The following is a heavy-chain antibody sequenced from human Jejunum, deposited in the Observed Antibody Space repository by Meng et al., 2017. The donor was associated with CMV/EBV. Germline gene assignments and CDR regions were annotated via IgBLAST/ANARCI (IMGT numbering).Heavy chain of an antibody. CDR2: IHDTGST. D-gene: IGHD3-3*01. Sequence: VQLQESGPGLVKPSQTLSLTCPVSGGSRGSGDYYWSWIRQPPGKGLEWIGYIHDTGSTYYNPSLKSRVDISLGTSRNHFSLTLSSVTAEDTAVYFCARGSIFVSFDSWGQGTLVTVSS. CDR3: ARGSIFVSFDS. V-gene: IGHV4-30-4*08. J-gene: IGHJ4*02. CDR1: GGSRGSGDYY.